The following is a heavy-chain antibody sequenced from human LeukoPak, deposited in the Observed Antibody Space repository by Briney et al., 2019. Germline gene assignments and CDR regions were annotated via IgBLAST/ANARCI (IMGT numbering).Heavy chain of an antibody. V-gene: IGHV4-30-4*01. J-gene: IGHJ4*02. CDR1: GGSISSGDYY. CDR3: ARGYSYGRRPYYFDC. Sequence: PSETLSLTCTVSGGSISSGDYYWSWIRQPPGKGLEWIGYIYYSGSTYYNPSLKSRVTISVDTSKNQFSLKLSSVTAADTAVYYCARGYSYGRRPYYFDCWGQGTLVTVSS. CDR2: IYYSGST. D-gene: IGHD5-18*01.